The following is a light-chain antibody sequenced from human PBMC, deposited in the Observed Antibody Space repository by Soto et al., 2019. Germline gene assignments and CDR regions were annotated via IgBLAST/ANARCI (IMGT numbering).Light chain of an antibody. CDR1: SSNIGAGYD. J-gene: IGLJ1*01. Sequence: QSALTQPPSVSGAPGQRVTISCTGSSSNIGAGYDIHWCQQLPGTAPKLLIYGNNNRPSGVPDRFSGSKSGTSASLAITGLQAEDEADYYCQSHDSSLSGSVFGTGTKATVL. CDR2: GNN. V-gene: IGLV1-40*01. CDR3: QSHDSSLSGSV.